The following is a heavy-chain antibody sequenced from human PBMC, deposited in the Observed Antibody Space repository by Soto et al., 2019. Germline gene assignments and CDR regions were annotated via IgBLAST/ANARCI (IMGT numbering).Heavy chain of an antibody. Sequence: GGSLRLSCAASGFTFSSYSMNWVRQAPGKGLEWVSSISSSSSDRYCADSVRGRFTISRDNAKNALYLQMNSLRADDTAVYFCVRGMNPLFGGQGTLVTVSS. J-gene: IGHJ4*01. CDR2: ISSSSSDR. CDR3: VRGMNPLF. CDR1: GFTFSSYS. V-gene: IGHV3-21*06.